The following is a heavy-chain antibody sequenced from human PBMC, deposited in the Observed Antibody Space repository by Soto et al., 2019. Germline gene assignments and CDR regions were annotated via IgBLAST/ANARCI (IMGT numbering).Heavy chain of an antibody. J-gene: IGHJ5*02. D-gene: IGHD2-21*02. V-gene: IGHV1-69*13. CDR3: ARDRRVATGLLDP. Sequence: SVKVSCKASGGTFSSYAISWVRQAPGQGLEWMGGIIPIFGTANYAQKVQGRVTITADESTSTAYMELSSLRSEDTAAYYCARDRRVATGLLDPWGGGSMVTFYS. CDR2: IIPIFGTA. CDR1: GGTFSSYA.